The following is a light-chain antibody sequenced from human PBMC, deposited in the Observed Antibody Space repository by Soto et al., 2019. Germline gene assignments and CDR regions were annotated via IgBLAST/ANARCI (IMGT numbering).Light chain of an antibody. Sequence: DIQMTQSPSTLSASVGDRFTITCRASQSISSWLAWYQQKPGKAPKLLIYDASSLESGVPSRFSGSGSGTEFNLTISSLQPDDFATYYCQQYNSYPWTFGQGTKVDIK. CDR2: DAS. J-gene: IGKJ1*01. V-gene: IGKV1-5*01. CDR1: QSISSW. CDR3: QQYNSYPWT.